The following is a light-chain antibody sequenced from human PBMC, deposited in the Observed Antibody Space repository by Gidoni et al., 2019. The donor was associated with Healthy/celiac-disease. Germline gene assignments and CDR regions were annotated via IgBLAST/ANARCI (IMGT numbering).Light chain of an antibody. Sequence: QSALTQPASVSGSPGQSITISCTVTSSDVGSYNLVSWYQQHPGKAPKLMIYEVSKRPSGVSNRFSGSKSGNTASLTISGLQAEDEADYYCCSYAGSSTSPYVFGTGTKVTVL. CDR1: SSDVGSYNL. J-gene: IGLJ1*01. CDR2: EVS. V-gene: IGLV2-23*02. CDR3: CSYAGSSTSPYV.